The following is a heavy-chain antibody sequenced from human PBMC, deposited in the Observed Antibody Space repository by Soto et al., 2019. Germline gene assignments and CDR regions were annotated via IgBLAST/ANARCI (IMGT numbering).Heavy chain of an antibody. V-gene: IGHV3-30*04. J-gene: IGHJ4*02. CDR3: ARDSETNGYSYDYFDY. Sequence: QVQLVESGGGVVQPGRSLKLSCAASGFTFRTYAMHWVRQAPGKGLEWVAVISYDGSNTYYADSVKGRFTISRDSSKNTLYLQMNSLRTEDSVVYYCARDSETNGYSYDYFDYWGQGTLVTVSS. D-gene: IGHD5-18*01. CDR2: ISYDGSNT. CDR1: GFTFRTYA.